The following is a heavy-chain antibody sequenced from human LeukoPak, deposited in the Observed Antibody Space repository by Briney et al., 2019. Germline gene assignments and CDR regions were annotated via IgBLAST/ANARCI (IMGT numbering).Heavy chain of an antibody. D-gene: IGHD3-3*01. CDR3: ARGFTYYDFWSGYSHSYNWFDP. CDR2: INHSGST. J-gene: IGHJ5*02. CDR1: GGSFSGYY. Sequence: PSETLPLTCAVYGGSFSGYYWSWIRQPPGKGLEWIGEINHSGSTNYNPSLKSRVTISVDTSKNQFSLKLSSVTAADTAVYYCARGFTYYDFWSGYSHSYNWFDPWGQGTLVTVSS. V-gene: IGHV4-34*01.